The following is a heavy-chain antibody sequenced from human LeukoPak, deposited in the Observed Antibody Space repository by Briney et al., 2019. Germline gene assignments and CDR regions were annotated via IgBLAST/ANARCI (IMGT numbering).Heavy chain of an antibody. J-gene: IGHJ6*03. V-gene: IGHV3-7*01. CDR1: GFTLSSYW. Sequence: GGSLRLSCAASGFTLSSYWMTWVRQAPGKGLEWVANIKQDGSEKYYVDSVKGRFTISRDNAKNSLYLQMNSLRAEDTAVYYRATVRSNYYYYYYMDVWGKGTTVTVSS. D-gene: IGHD4-11*01. CDR3: ATVRSNYYYYYYMDV. CDR2: IKQDGSEK.